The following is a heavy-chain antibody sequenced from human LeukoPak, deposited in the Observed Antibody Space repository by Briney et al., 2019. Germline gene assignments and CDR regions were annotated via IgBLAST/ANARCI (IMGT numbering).Heavy chain of an antibody. CDR2: IYYTGST. Sequence: PSQTLSLTCTVSGCSISSNYWIWIRQPPGKGLEWIGYIYYTGSTIYNPSLKGRVSVSLDTSKNQFSLRLSSVTAADTAVYYCARGDYYFDIWGQGTLVTVSS. CDR3: ARGDYYFDI. J-gene: IGHJ4*02. D-gene: IGHD2-21*02. CDR1: GCSISSNY. V-gene: IGHV4-59*08.